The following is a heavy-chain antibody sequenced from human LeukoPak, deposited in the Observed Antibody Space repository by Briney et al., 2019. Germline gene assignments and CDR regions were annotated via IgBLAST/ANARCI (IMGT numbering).Heavy chain of an antibody. V-gene: IGHV4-59*08. Sequence: SETLSLTCTVSGGSISSYYWSWIRQPPGKGLEWIGYIYYSGSIKYNPSLESRVTISVDKSKNQFSLRLSSVTAVDTALYYCARHGSGELYYGMDVWGQGTTVTVSS. CDR2: IYYSGSI. CDR1: GGSISSYY. CDR3: ARHGSGELYYGMDV. J-gene: IGHJ6*02. D-gene: IGHD3-10*01.